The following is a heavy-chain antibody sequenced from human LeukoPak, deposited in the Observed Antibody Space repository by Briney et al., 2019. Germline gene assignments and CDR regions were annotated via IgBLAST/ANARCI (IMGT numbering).Heavy chain of an antibody. D-gene: IGHD1-1*01. CDR3: AREGPNDGAFDP. Sequence: SETLSLTCTVSGGSVSGYYWSWIRQPPGRGLEWIGFIYDTGSTNYNPSLKSRVTISRDTARNQVSLQLTSVSAADTAVYYCAREGPNDGAFDPWGQGTLVTVSS. CDR2: IYDTGST. J-gene: IGHJ5*02. V-gene: IGHV4-59*02. CDR1: GGSVSGYY.